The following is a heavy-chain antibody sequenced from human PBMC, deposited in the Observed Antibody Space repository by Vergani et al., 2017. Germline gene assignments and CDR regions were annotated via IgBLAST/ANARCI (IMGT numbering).Heavy chain of an antibody. Sequence: QVQLQQWGAGLLKPSETLSLTCAVYGGSFSGYYWSWIRQPPGKGLEWIGEINHSGSTNYNPSLKSRVTISVDTSKNQFSLKLSSVTAADTAVYYCARAPSYSSSWYPNWFDPWGQGTLVTVSS. CDR2: INHSGST. D-gene: IGHD6-13*01. CDR1: GGSFSGYY. CDR3: ARAPSYSSSWYPNWFDP. V-gene: IGHV4-34*01. J-gene: IGHJ5*02.